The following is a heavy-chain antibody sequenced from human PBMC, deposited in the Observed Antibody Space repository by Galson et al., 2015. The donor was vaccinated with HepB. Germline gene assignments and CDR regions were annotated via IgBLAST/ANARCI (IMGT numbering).Heavy chain of an antibody. D-gene: IGHD5-24*01. CDR3: TDNSHWYFEL. J-gene: IGHJ2*01. CDR1: GFTFGGST. CDR2: IRSKPNNYAT. V-gene: IGHV3-73*01. Sequence: SLRLSCAASGFTFGGSTIHWVRQASGKGLEWVGRIRSKPNNYATAYAASVKGRFTFSRDDSKNTASLQMSSLKTEDTAVYYCTDNSHWYFELWGRGTLVTVSS.